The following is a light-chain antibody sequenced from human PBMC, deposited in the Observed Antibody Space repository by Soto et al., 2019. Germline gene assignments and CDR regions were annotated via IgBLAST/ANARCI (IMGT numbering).Light chain of an antibody. J-gene: IGKJ1*01. CDR2: AAS. CDR3: KKSYSNLLWK. CDR1: QGISSH. V-gene: IGKV1-39*01. Sequence: SRAPSGKHSSSSVSRASQGISSHLAWYQQKPGKAPKLLVYAASNLQSGVPSRFRGSGVGTDFTLTIRSVQPEGFVIYLCKKSYSNLLWKFGQGTKVDIK.